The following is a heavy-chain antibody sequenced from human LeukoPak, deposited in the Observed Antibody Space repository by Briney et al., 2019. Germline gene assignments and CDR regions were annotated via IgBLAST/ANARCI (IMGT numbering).Heavy chain of an antibody. CDR3: ARGDGTYCSGGSCYSGAWWFDP. V-gene: IGHV5-51*01. J-gene: IGHJ5*02. D-gene: IGHD2-15*01. CDR2: IYPGDSDT. Sequence: GESLEISCKGSGYSFTSYWIGWVRQMPGKGLEWMGIIYPGDSDTRYSPSFQGQVTISADKSISTAYLQWSSLKASDTAMYYCARGDGTYCSGGSCYSGAWWFDPWGQGTLVTVSS. CDR1: GYSFTSYW.